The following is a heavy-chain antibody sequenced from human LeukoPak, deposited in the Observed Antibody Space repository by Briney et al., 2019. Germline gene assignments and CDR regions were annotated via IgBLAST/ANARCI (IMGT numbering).Heavy chain of an antibody. V-gene: IGHV4-34*01. J-gene: IGHJ6*03. CDR1: GGSFSGYY. Sequence: SETLSLTCAVYGGSFSGYYWSWIRQPPGKGLEWIGEINHSGSTNYNPSLKSRVTISVDTSKNQFSLKLSSVTAADTAVYYCARGPLAAAGLYYYYYYMDVWGKGTTVTVSS. CDR3: ARGPLAAAGLYYYYYYMDV. D-gene: IGHD6-13*01. CDR2: INHSGST.